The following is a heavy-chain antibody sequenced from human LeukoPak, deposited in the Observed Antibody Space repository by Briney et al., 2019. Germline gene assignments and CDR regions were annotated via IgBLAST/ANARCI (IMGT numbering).Heavy chain of an antibody. D-gene: IGHD3-10*01. V-gene: IGHV3-53*01. CDR1: GFTVSSNY. J-gene: IGHJ4*02. Sequence: GGSLRLSCAASGFTVSSNYMSWVRQAPGKGLEWVSVIYSGGSTYYADSVKGRFTISRDNSKNTLYLQMNSLRAEDTAVYYCASIGKSYYLDYWGQGTLVTVSS. CDR2: IYSGGST. CDR3: ASIGKSYYLDY.